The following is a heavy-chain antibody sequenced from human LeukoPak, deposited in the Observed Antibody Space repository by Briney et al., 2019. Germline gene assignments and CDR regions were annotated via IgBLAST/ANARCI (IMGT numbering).Heavy chain of an antibody. CDR3: ARDRELWFGENNWFDP. CDR1: GYTFTSYG. J-gene: IGHJ5*02. CDR2: INAYNGNT. V-gene: IGHV1-18*01. D-gene: IGHD3-10*01. Sequence: GASVKVSCKASGYTFTSYGISWVRQAPGQGLEWMGWINAYNGNTNYAQKLQGRVTMTTDTSTSTAYMELRSLRSDDTAVYYCARDRELWFGENNWFDPWGQGTLVTVSS.